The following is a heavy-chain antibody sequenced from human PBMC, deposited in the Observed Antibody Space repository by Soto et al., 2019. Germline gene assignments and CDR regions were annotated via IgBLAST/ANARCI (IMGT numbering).Heavy chain of an antibody. CDR2: INPNSGGT. CDR1: GYTFTGYY. CDR3: AREGVVRGVHPPHPNHDYYYYYMDV. J-gene: IGHJ6*03. V-gene: IGHV1-2*04. D-gene: IGHD3-10*01. Sequence: ASVKVSCKASGYTFTGYYMHWVRQAPGQGLEWMGWINPNSGGTNYAQKFQGWVTMTRDTSISTAYMERGRLRCDDTAVYYCAREGVVRGVHPPHPNHDYYYYYMDVWGKGTTVTVSS.